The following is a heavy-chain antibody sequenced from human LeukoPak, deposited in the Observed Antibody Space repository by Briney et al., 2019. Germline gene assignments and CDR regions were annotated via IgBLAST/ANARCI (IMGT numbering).Heavy chain of an antibody. Sequence: PGRSLRLSCAASGFTFDDYAMHWVRQAPGKGLEWVSGISWNSGSIGYADSVKGRFTISRDNAKNTLYLQMNSLRAEDTAIYYCARDEPTVTTGPPVGSWGQGNLVTVSS. CDR1: GFTFDDYA. V-gene: IGHV3-9*01. J-gene: IGHJ4*02. CDR3: ARDEPTVTTGPPVGS. D-gene: IGHD4-17*01. CDR2: ISWNSGSI.